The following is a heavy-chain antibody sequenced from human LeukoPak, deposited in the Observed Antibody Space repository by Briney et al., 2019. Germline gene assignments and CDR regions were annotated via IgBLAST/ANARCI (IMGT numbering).Heavy chain of an antibody. Sequence: GRSLRLSCAASGFIFSNSVIYWVRQAPGKGLQWVAVISSDGSNKYYADSVKGRFTISRDNSKNTLYLQMNSLRAADTAVYFCAKLRASGWYSVEYFQHWGQGTLVTVSS. V-gene: IGHV3-30*18. J-gene: IGHJ1*01. CDR1: GFIFSNSV. CDR3: AKLRASGWYSVEYFQH. CDR2: ISSDGSNK. D-gene: IGHD6-19*01.